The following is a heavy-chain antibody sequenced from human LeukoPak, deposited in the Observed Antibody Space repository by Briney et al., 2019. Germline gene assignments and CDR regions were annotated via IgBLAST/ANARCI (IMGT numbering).Heavy chain of an antibody. J-gene: IGHJ4*02. D-gene: IGHD2-15*01. V-gene: IGHV3-23*01. CDR2: ISGSDGST. CDR1: GFTISNYA. Sequence: GGSLRLSCTASGFTISNYAMSWVRQAPGKGLEWVSTISGSDGSTYYADSVKGRFTISRDNSKNTLYLQMNSLRVEDTAIYYCAKGSGYCTGGSCYSDYWGQGTLVTVSS. CDR3: AKGSGYCTGGSCYSDY.